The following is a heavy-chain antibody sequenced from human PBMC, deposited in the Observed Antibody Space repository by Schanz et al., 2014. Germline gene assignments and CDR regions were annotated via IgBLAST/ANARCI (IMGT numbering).Heavy chain of an antibody. CDR3: ARAPPPYSSSPYYWYYGMDV. J-gene: IGHJ6*02. D-gene: IGHD6-6*01. CDR2: ISNSGYTI. V-gene: IGHV3-11*01. CDR1: GFTFSDYY. Sequence: QVQLVESGGGLVKPGGSLRLSCAASGFTFSDYYMNWIRQAPGKGLEWVSYISNSGYTIYYADSVKGRFTISRDNAKNSRYLKRNSRRAEAPALYYCARAPPPYSSSPYYWYYGMDVWGQGTTVTVSS.